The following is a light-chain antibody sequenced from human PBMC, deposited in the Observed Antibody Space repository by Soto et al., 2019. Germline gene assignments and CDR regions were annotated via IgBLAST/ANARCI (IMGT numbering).Light chain of an antibody. J-gene: IGKJ5*01. CDR1: HTVLSN. CDR2: GAS. V-gene: IGKV3-15*01. CDR3: QQYNNWPIT. Sequence: EIVMTQSPVTLSVSPGERATLSCRASHTVLSNLAWYQQKPGQSPRLLIYGASARATGIPARFSGSGSGTEFTLSISGLQSEDFALYYCQQYNNWPITFGQGTRLEIK.